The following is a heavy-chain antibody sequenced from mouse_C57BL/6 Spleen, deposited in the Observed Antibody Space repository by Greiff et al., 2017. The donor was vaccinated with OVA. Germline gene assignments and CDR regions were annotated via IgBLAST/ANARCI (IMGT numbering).Heavy chain of an antibody. CDR2: INPSNGGT. CDR3: AKGIYDGYYGYFDY. D-gene: IGHD2-3*01. CDR1: GYTFTSYW. V-gene: IGHV1-53*01. J-gene: IGHJ2*01. Sequence: QVQLKQPGTELVKPGASVKLSCKASGYTFTSYWMHWVKQRPGQGLEWIGNINPSNGGTNYNEKFKGKATLTVDKSSSTAYMQLSSLTSEDSAVYYCAKGIYDGYYGYFDYWGQGTTLTVSS.